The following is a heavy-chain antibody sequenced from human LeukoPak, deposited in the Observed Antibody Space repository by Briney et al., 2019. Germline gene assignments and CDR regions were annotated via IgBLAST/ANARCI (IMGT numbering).Heavy chain of an antibody. CDR2: MKDDGNEI. J-gene: IGHJ4*02. Sequence: GGSLRLSCTASGFTFKNYRMTWVRPAPGKGLEWVASMKDDGNEIQYVDSVKGRFTISRDNAKNSLYLQMNNLRAEDMAVYYCARNRATNDYWGQGTLVTVSS. D-gene: IGHD1-26*01. CDR1: GFTFKNYR. CDR3: ARNRATNDY. V-gene: IGHV3-7*01.